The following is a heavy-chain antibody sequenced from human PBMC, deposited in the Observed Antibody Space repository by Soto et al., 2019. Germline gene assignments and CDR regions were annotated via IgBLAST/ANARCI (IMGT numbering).Heavy chain of an antibody. CDR2: ISGSGGST. V-gene: IGHV3-23*01. CDR1: GFTFSSYA. J-gene: IGHJ4*02. Sequence: EVQLLESGGGLVQPGGSLRLSCAASGFTFSSYAMSWVRQAPGKGLEWVSAISGSGGSTYYADSVKGRFTISRDNSKSSLYLQLNSLRDDDTAVYYCARGGAARPDYWGQGTLVIVSS. CDR3: ARGGAARPDY. D-gene: IGHD2-15*01.